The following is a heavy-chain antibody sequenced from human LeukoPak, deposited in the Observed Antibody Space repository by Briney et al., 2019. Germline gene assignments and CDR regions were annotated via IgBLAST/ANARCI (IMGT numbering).Heavy chain of an antibody. CDR3: ARRNDFHI. J-gene: IGHJ3*02. Sequence: PSETLSLTCTVSGGSISSYYWSWIRQPPGKGLEWIGYIYSNEAPEYKPSLKSRVTISADTSKNQFSLKLTSVTAADTAIYYCARRNDFHIWGQGTMVTVSS. CDR2: IYSNEAP. CDR1: GGSISSYY. V-gene: IGHV4-59*12.